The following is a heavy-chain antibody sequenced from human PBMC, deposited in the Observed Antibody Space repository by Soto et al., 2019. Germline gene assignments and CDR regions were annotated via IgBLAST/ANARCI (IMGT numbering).Heavy chain of an antibody. Sequence: QVQLQESGPGLVKPSQTLSLTCTVSGGSISSGDYYWSWIRQPPGKGLEWIGYIYYSGSTYYNPSLKSRVTISVDTSKNQSSLKLSSVTAADTAVYYCARGDGRLTTVTTYFRHFDYWGQGTLVTVSS. V-gene: IGHV4-30-4*01. D-gene: IGHD4-17*01. CDR2: IYYSGST. CDR3: ARGDGRLTTVTTYFRHFDY. J-gene: IGHJ4*02. CDR1: GGSISSGDYY.